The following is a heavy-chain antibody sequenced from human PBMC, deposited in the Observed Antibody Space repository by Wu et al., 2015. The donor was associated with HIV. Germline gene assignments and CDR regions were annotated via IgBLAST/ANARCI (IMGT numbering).Heavy chain of an antibody. CDR2: INPSGGST. CDR3: ARDSAVAGTGWFDP. J-gene: IGHJ5*02. CDR1: GYTFTSYY. V-gene: IGHV1-46*01. D-gene: IGHD6-19*01. Sequence: QVQLVQSGAEVKKPGASVKVSCKASGYTFTSYYMHWVRQAPGQGLEWMGIINPSGGSTSYAQKFQGRVTMTRDTSTSTVYMELSSLRSEDTAVYYCARDSAVAGTGWFDPLGPGNPGHRLL.